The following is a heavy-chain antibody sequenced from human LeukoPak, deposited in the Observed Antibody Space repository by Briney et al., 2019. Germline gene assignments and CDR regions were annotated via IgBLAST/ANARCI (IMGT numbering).Heavy chain of an antibody. CDR1: GFKFSNYV. CDR3: VADFDY. J-gene: IGHJ4*02. V-gene: IGHV3-30*19. D-gene: IGHD6-19*01. Sequence: GGSLRLSCAASGFKFSNYVMHWVRQAPGKGLEWVTVIKSDGSNEKYADSVKGRFTISRDNSKNTLYLQMNSLRAEDTAIYYCVADFDYWGQGTLVTVSS. CDR2: IKSDGSNE.